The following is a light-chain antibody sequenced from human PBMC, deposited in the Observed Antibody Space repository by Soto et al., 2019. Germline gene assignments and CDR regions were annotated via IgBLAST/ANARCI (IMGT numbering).Light chain of an antibody. J-gene: IGKJ5*01. CDR3: ELYGSSPPSIT. Sequence: EIVLTQSPATLSLSPGERATVSCRASQSVSRSNLAWYQHKPGQAPRLLIYGTSNRATGIPDRFIGRGSGTDLTLTISSLEPEDFAVYYCELYGSSPPSITFGQGTRLEIK. V-gene: IGKV3-20*01. CDR1: QSVSRSN. CDR2: GTS.